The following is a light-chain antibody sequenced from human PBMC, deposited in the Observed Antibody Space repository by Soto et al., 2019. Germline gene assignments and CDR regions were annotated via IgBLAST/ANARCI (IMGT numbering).Light chain of an antibody. CDR2: EVS. Sequence: QSALTQPASVSGSPGQSITISCTGTSSDVGGYNYVSWYQQHPGKAPKLMIYEVSNRPSGVSNRFSGSKSDNTASLTISGLQAEDEADYYCSSYRSSSTVFGTGTEVTVL. V-gene: IGLV2-14*01. CDR1: SSDVGGYNY. J-gene: IGLJ1*01. CDR3: SSYRSSSTV.